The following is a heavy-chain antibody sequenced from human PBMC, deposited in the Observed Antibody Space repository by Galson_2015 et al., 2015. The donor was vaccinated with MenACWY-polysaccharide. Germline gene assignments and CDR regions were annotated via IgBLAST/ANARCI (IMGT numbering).Heavy chain of an antibody. CDR2: NSSSSSTI. Sequence: SLRLSCAASGFTFSSYSMNWVRQAPGKGLEWVSYNSSSSSTIYYADSVKGRFTISRDNAKNSLYLQMNSLRAEDTAVYYCARDLISGYDSSGYGYWGQGTLVTVSS. J-gene: IGHJ4*02. CDR1: GFTFSSYS. D-gene: IGHD3-22*01. CDR3: ARDLISGYDSSGYGY. V-gene: IGHV3-48*01.